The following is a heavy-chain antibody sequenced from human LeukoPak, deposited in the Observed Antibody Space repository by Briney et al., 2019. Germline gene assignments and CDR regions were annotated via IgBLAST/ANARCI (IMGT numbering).Heavy chain of an antibody. J-gene: IGHJ4*02. CDR3: ARHQVLYSSGLFDY. CDR1: GGSITNYY. Sequence: PSETLSLTCTVSGGSITNYYWSWIRQPPGKGLEYIGNIYYRGSNNYNPSLKSRVTISVDTSKNQFSLKLSSVTAADTAVYYCARHQVLYSSGLFDYWGQGTLVTVSS. V-gene: IGHV4-59*08. D-gene: IGHD6-19*01. CDR2: IYYRGSN.